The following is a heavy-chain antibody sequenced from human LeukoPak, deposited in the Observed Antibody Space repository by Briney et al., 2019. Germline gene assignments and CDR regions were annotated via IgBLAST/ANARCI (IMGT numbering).Heavy chain of an antibody. CDR2: ISSSSSYI. CDR1: GFTFSRHS. CDR3: ARSSIRSGSYRFLYFDY. D-gene: IGHD1-26*01. Sequence: GGTLRLSCAASGFTFSRHSMKWVRQAPGEGREWVSSISSSSSYIYYADSVKGRFNISRDNSKNSLYLQMNSLRAEDTAVYYCARSSIRSGSYRFLYFDYWGQGTLVTVSS. V-gene: IGHV3-21*01. J-gene: IGHJ4*02.